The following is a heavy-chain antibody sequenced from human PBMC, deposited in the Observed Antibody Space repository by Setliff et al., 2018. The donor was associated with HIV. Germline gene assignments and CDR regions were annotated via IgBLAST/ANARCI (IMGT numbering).Heavy chain of an antibody. CDR2: IYYSGSS. Sequence: VSGGSISSYYWSWIRQPPGKGLEWIGYIYYSGSSNYNPSLKSRVTISVDTSKNQFSLKLSSVTAADTAVYYCARGYPGIAVAGLSYYYYYYMDVWGKGTTVTVS. CDR3: ARGYPGIAVAGLSYYYYYYMDV. V-gene: IGHV4-59*01. D-gene: IGHD6-19*01. CDR1: GGSISSYY. J-gene: IGHJ6*03.